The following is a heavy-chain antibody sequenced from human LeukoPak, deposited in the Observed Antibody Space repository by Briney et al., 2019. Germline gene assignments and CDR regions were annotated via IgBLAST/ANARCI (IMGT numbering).Heavy chain of an antibody. V-gene: IGHV4-38-2*02. CDR3: AREYYGSGNWGQD. CDR1: GYSISSGYD. CDR2: IYYRRTT. D-gene: IGHD3-10*01. J-gene: IGHJ4*02. Sequence: SETLSLTCTVSGYSISSGYDWGWIWQPPGKGLEWIGSIYYRRTTYYNPSLKSRVTISVDTSKNQFSLKLTSVTAADTAVYYCAREYYGSGNWGQDWGQGTLVTVSS.